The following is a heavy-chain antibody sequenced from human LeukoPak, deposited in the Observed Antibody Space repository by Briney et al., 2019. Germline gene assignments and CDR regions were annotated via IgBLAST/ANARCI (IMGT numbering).Heavy chain of an antibody. CDR1: GFTFSTSE. Sequence: PGGSLRLSCAASGFTFSTSEMHCVRQAPGKGLEWLSYSYTSGISSGATIFYADSVRGRFTISRDNARNSLYLLMNSLRAEDTAVYYCARENAFDALDIWGQGTMVTVSS. CDR2: SYTSGISSGATI. J-gene: IGHJ3*02. V-gene: IGHV3-48*03. CDR3: ARENAFDALDI.